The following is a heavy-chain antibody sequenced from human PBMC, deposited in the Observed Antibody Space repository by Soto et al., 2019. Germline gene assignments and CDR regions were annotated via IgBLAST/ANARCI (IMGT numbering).Heavy chain of an antibody. CDR1: GYTFTNHG. CDR2: INGYNGNT. D-gene: IGHD3-10*01. V-gene: IGHV1-18*04. J-gene: IGHJ4*02. CDR3: ARAKNGALFDY. Sequence: QVQLVQSGDEVKKPGASVRVSCKASGYTFTNHGITWVRQAPGQGLEWMGWINGYNGNTNYAQKLQGRVTMTTYTSTSTAYMELRSLRSDDTAVYYCARAKNGALFDYWGQGTLVTVSS.